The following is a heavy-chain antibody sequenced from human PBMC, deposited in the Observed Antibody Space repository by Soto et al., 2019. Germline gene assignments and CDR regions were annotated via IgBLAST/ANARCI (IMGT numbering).Heavy chain of an antibody. CDR3: AGDQRGITGTTMDY. CDR1: GYTFTSYA. J-gene: IGHJ4*02. CDR2: INAGNGNT. Sequence: QVQLVQSGAEVKKPGASVKVSCKASGYTFTSYAMHWVRQAPGQRLERMGWINAGNGNTKYSQKFQGRVTITRDTFASTAYMELSSLRSEDTAVYYCAGDQRGITGTTMDYWGQGTLVTVSS. D-gene: IGHD1-20*01. V-gene: IGHV1-3*01.